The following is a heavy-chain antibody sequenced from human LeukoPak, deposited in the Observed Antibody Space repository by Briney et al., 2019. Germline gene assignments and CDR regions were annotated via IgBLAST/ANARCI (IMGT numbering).Heavy chain of an antibody. CDR2: ISWNSGSI. J-gene: IGHJ3*02. CDR1: GFTFDDYA. CDR3: AKDMDLGTNDVREDAFDI. D-gene: IGHD1-1*01. V-gene: IGHV3-9*01. Sequence: GGSLRLSCAASGFTFDDYAMHWVRQAPGKGLEWVSGISWNSGSIGYADSVKGRFTISRDNAKNSLYLQMNSLRAEDTALYYCAKDMDLGTNDVREDAFDIWGQGTMVTVSS.